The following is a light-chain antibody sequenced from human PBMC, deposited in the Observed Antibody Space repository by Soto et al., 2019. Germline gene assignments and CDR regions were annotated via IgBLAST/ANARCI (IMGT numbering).Light chain of an antibody. CDR1: QSVDSSF. V-gene: IGKV3-20*01. J-gene: IGKJ5*01. Sequence: EIVLTHSPGTLPVSPWERATLSCRASQSVDSSFLAWYQQKPGQPPRLLISGASSRATGIPDRFSGSGSGTDFTLTISRLEPGDFAVYYCQQYGSSPRINFGQGTRLEIK. CDR2: GAS. CDR3: QQYGSSPRIN.